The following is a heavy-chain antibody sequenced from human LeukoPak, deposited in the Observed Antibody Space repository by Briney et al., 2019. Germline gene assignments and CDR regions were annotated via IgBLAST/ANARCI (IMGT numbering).Heavy chain of an antibody. D-gene: IGHD2-2*01. CDR3: AKKGFCNSGSCYGVFDY. CDR2: ILYDGSNK. CDR1: GFTFSHYG. V-gene: IGHV3-30*02. J-gene: IGHJ4*02. Sequence: GGSLRLSCAASGFTFSHYGMHWVRQAPGKGLEWVAFILYDGSNKYYADSVKGRFTISRDNSKNTLDLQMNSQRAEDTAVYYCAKKGFCNSGSCYGVFDYWGQGTLVTVSS.